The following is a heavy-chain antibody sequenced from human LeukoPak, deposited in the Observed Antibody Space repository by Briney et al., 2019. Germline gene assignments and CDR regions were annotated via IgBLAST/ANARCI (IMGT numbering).Heavy chain of an antibody. V-gene: IGHV1-2*02. CDR2: INPNSGGT. CDR1: GYTFTGYY. D-gene: IGHD3-3*01. J-gene: IGHJ4*02. CDR3: ARGGDFWSGYYWDY. Sequence: GASVKVSCKASGYTFTGYYMHWVRQAPGQGLEWVGWINPNSGGTNYAQKFQGRVTMTRDTSISTAYMELSRLRSDDTAVYYRARGGDFWSGYYWDYWGQGTLVTVSS.